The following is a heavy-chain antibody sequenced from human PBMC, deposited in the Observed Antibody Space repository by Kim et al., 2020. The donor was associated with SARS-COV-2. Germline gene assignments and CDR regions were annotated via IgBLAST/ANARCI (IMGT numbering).Heavy chain of an antibody. CDR2: INPNSGGT. Sequence: ASVKVSCKASGYTFTGYYMHWVRQAPGQGLEWMGRINPNSGGTNYAQKFQGRVTMTRDTSISTAYMELSRLRSDDTAVYYCARGVVGHEDGIWFGELDLNYYYYYGMDVWGQGTTVTVSS. CDR3: ARGVVGHEDGIWFGELDLNYYYYYGMDV. D-gene: IGHD3-10*01. V-gene: IGHV1-2*06. J-gene: IGHJ6*02. CDR1: GYTFTGYY.